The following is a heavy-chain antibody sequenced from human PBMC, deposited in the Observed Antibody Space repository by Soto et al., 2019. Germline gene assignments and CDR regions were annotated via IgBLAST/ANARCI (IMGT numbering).Heavy chain of an antibody. D-gene: IGHD2-2*01. CDR3: AAGQDIVLVQFPYYLDY. Sequence: SVKVSCKASGGTFSSYAISWVRQAPGQGLEWMGGIIPIFGTANYAQKFQGRVTITADESTSTAYMELSSLRSEDTAVYYCAAGQDIVLVQFPYYLDYWGQGTLVTVSS. V-gene: IGHV1-69*13. J-gene: IGHJ4*02. CDR2: IIPIFGTA. CDR1: GGTFSSYA.